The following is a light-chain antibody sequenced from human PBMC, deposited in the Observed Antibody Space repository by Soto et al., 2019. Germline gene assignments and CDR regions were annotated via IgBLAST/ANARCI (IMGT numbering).Light chain of an antibody. CDR2: KAS. V-gene: IGKV1-5*03. J-gene: IGKJ1*01. Sequence: DIQMTQSPSTLSSSVGDRVTITCRASQSISSWLTWYQQKAGQAPKLLIYKASIVESGVPSRFSGSGSGTEFTLTISSLQHDDSATYYYQQYSYFATFGQGTRVEVK. CDR1: QSISSW. CDR3: QQYSYFAT.